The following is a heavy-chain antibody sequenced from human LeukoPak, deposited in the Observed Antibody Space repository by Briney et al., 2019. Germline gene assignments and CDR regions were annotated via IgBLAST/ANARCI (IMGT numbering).Heavy chain of an antibody. CDR3: ASLTTVTQGYFDS. D-gene: IGHD4-17*01. J-gene: IGHJ4*02. CDR2: IYYSGST. CDR1: GGSITSYY. Sequence: SETLSLTCTVSGGSITSYYWSWIRQPPGKGLEWIGYIYYSGSTNYNPSLKSRLTISVDASKNQFSLKLSSVTATDTAVYYCASLTTVTQGYFDSWGQGTLVTVPS. V-gene: IGHV4-59*08.